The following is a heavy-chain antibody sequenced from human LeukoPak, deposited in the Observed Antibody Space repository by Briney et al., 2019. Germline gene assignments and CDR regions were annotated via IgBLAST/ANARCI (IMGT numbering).Heavy chain of an antibody. CDR1: GFNVGNNY. D-gene: IGHD3-10*01. V-gene: IGHV3-53*01. CDR2: LYSGGDT. Sequence: GGSLRLSCAASGFNVGNNYMNWVRQAPGKGLEWVSILYSGGDTYYADSVKGRFTISRDNSTNILSLQMNSLTAEDTAVYYCARVGDHYHWYFDLWGRGTLVTVSS. J-gene: IGHJ2*01. CDR3: ARVGDHYHWYFDL.